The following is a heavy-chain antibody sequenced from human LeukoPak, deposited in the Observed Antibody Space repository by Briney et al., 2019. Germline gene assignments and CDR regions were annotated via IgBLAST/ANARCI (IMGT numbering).Heavy chain of an antibody. Sequence: ASVKVSCKASGYTLTGYHMHWVRLAPGQGLEWMGWITPNSGGTNYAQKFQGRVTMTRDTSISTAYMELSSLRSDDTAVYYCARDKGAAGTPTNWFDPWGQGTLVTVSS. CDR3: ARDKGAAGTPTNWFDP. J-gene: IGHJ5*02. D-gene: IGHD6-13*01. CDR1: GYTLTGYH. CDR2: ITPNSGGT. V-gene: IGHV1-2*02.